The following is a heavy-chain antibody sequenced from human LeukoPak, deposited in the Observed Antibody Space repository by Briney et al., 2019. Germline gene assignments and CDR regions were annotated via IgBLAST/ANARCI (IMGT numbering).Heavy chain of an antibody. CDR2: ISETGDSK. Sequence: GGSLRLSCAASGFTFSGSWMSWVRQAPGKGLEWVSSISETGDSKYADSVQGRFTISRDNSKNTLYLQMNSLRSEDTALYYCAKVWRGNYYDYWGQGTLVTVSS. D-gene: IGHD1-1*01. J-gene: IGHJ4*02. CDR1: GFTFSGSW. CDR3: AKVWRGNYYDY. V-gene: IGHV3-23*01.